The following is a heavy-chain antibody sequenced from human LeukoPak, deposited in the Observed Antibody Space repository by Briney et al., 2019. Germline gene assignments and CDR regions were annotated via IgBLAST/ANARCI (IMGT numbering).Heavy chain of an antibody. V-gene: IGHV1-69*13. D-gene: IGHD3-9*01. Sequence: SVKVSCKASGGTFSSYAISWVRQAPGQGLEWMGGIIPIFGTANYAQKFQGRVTITADESTSTAYMELSSLRSEDTAVYYCARDSGASKPVLRYFDWLLKNWFDPWGQGTLVTVSS. CDR3: ARDSGASKPVLRYFDWLLKNWFDP. CDR1: GGTFSSYA. J-gene: IGHJ5*02. CDR2: IIPIFGTA.